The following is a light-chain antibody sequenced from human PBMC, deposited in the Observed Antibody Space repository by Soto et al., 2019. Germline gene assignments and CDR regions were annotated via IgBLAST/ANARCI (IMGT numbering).Light chain of an antibody. CDR3: SSYTSSSTVV. Sequence: QSVLTQPASVSGSPGQSITISCTGTSSDVGGYNYVSWYQQHPGKAPKRMIYDVSNRPSGVSNRVSGSKSGNTASLTISGLQAEDEADYYCSSYTSSSTVVFGGGTKLTVL. J-gene: IGLJ2*01. CDR2: DVS. V-gene: IGLV2-14*01. CDR1: SSDVGGYNY.